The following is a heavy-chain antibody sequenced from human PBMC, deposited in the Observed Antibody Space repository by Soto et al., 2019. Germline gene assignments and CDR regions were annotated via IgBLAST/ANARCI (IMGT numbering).Heavy chain of an antibody. CDR2: IFYSGGT. CDR3: ARQASGYYYGWFDP. CDR1: GGSILDSTYY. Sequence: PSETLSLTCTVSGGSILDSTYYWAWIRQSPGKGLEWIGTIFYSGGTFYTPSLKSRVTMSVDTSNNQFSLKLSSVTAADTAVYYCARQASGYYYGWFDPWGQRTLVTVSS. V-gene: IGHV4-39*01. J-gene: IGHJ5*02. D-gene: IGHD3-22*01.